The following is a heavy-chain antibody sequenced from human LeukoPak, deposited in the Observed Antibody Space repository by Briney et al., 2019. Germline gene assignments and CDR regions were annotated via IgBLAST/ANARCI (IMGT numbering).Heavy chain of an antibody. CDR3: TSGSGWYSPDY. CDR2: ITSKPNSYAT. J-gene: IGHJ4*02. Sequence: GGSLKLSCAASGFTFSGSVMHWVRQASGKGLEWVGRITSKPNSYATVYAASVKGRFTLSSDESKNTAYLKMNSLKTEDTAVYYCTSGSGWYSPDYWGQGTLVTVSS. V-gene: IGHV3-73*01. CDR1: GFTFSGSV. D-gene: IGHD6-19*01.